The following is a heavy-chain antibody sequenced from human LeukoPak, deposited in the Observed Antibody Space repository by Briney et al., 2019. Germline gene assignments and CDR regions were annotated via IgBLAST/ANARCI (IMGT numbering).Heavy chain of an antibody. CDR3: ARGRPLAYYDFWSGYPPNGMDV. V-gene: IGHV3-48*02. CDR2: ISSSSSTI. D-gene: IGHD3-3*01. J-gene: IGHJ6*02. Sequence: GGSLRLSCAASGFTFSSYSMNWVRQAPGKGLEWVSYISSSSSTIYYADSVKGRFTISRDNAKNSLYLQMNSLRDEDTAVYYCARGRPLAYYDFWSGYPPNGMDVWGQGTTVTVSS. CDR1: GFTFSSYS.